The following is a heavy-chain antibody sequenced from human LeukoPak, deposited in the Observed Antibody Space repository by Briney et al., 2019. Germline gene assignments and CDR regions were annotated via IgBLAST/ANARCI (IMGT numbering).Heavy chain of an antibody. CDR2: ISSSSSYI. CDR3: ARGIAARPLPPWFDP. D-gene: IGHD6-6*01. Sequence: GGSLRLSCAASGFTFSSYSMNWVRQAPGKGLEWVSSISSSSSYIYYANSVKGRFTISRDNAKNSLYPQMNSLRAEDTAVYYCARGIAARPLPPWFDPWGQGTLVTVSS. J-gene: IGHJ5*02. CDR1: GFTFSSYS. V-gene: IGHV3-21*01.